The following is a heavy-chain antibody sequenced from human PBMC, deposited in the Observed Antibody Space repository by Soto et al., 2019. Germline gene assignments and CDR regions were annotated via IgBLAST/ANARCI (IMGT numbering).Heavy chain of an antibody. Sequence: SETLSLTCAVSGYSISSGYYWSWIRQSPGKGLEWIGYISNSGSTGYNPSLKTRLSMSVDRSKNQFTLRLTSVTAADTAVYFCATESGSTYGYFDYWGQGTQVTVSS. CDR2: ISNSGST. J-gene: IGHJ4*02. V-gene: IGHV4-30-4*01. CDR3: ATESGSTYGYFDY. D-gene: IGHD4-17*01. CDR1: GYSISSGYY.